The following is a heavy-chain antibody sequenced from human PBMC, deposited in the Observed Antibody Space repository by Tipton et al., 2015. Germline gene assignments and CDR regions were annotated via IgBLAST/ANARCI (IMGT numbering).Heavy chain of an antibody. V-gene: IGHV4-59*01. CDR3: ARVEMFRTIAVGGPVHEDH. Sequence: TLSLTCSVSSDSISKYYWSWIRQPPGKELEWIGYIQYSGSTNYNPSLKSRVTISVDTSKTQFSLKVSSVTAADTAMYYCARVEMFRTIAVGGPVHEDHWGRGTLVSVSS. CDR2: IQYSGST. CDR1: SDSISKYY. J-gene: IGHJ4*02. D-gene: IGHD6-19*01.